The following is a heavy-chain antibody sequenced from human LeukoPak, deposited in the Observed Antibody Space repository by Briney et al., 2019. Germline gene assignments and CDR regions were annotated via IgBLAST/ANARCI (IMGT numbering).Heavy chain of an antibody. D-gene: IGHD1-26*01. CDR2: IYYSGST. Sequence: SETLSLTCTVSGGSISSYYWSWIRQPPGKGLERIGYIYYSGSTNYNPSLKSRVTISVDTSRNQFSLKLSSVTAADTAVYYCARHLPYSRSYYGIFDYWGQGTLVTVSS. V-gene: IGHV4-59*08. CDR1: GGSISSYY. J-gene: IGHJ4*02. CDR3: ARHLPYSRSYYGIFDY.